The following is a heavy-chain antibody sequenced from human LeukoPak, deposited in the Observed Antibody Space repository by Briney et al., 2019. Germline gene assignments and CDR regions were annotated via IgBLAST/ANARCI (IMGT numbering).Heavy chain of an antibody. CDR1: GGSFSGYY. CDR3: ASRGIPAASGVY. V-gene: IGHV4-34*01. J-gene: IGHJ4*02. Sequence: SETLSLTCAVYGGSFSGYYWSWIRQPPGKGLEWIGEINHSGSTNYNPSLKSRVTISVDTSKNQFSPKLSSVTAADTAVYYCASRGIPAASGVYWGQGTLVAVSS. CDR2: INHSGST. D-gene: IGHD2-2*01.